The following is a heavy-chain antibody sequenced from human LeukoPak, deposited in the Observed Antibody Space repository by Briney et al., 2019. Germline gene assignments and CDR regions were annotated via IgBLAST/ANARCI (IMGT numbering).Heavy chain of an antibody. Sequence: SETLSLTCTASGGSISNFYWNWIRLPAGKGLEWIGRIYTSGSTNYNPSLKSRVTMSVDTSKNQFSLKLSSVTAADTAVYYCARGRYDSSGYDPDYWGQGTLVTVSS. D-gene: IGHD3-22*01. CDR1: GGSISNFY. CDR3: ARGRYDSSGYDPDY. J-gene: IGHJ4*02. V-gene: IGHV4-4*07. CDR2: IYTSGST.